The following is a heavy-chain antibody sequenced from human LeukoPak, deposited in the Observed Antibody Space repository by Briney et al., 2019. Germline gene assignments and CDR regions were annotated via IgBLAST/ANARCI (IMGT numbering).Heavy chain of an antibody. CDR3: ASSGWWGYFDY. D-gene: IGHD6-19*01. Sequence: GSLRLSCAASGFTVSSNYMSWVRQAPGKGLEWVSVIYSGGSAYYADSVKGRFTISRDDSKNTLYLQMNSLRAEDTAVYYCASSGWWGYFDYWGQGTLVTVSS. J-gene: IGHJ4*02. CDR1: GFTVSSNY. CDR2: IYSGGSA. V-gene: IGHV3-66*01.